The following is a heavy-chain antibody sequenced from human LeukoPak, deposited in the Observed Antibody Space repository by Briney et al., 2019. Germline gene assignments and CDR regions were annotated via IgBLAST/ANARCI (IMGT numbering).Heavy chain of an antibody. D-gene: IGHD3-9*01. V-gene: IGHV3-30*18. J-gene: IGHJ5*02. Sequence: PGGSLRLSCAASGFTFRSYGMHWVRQAPGKGLEWVAVISYDGSNKYYADSVKGRFTISRDNSKNTLYLQMNSLRAEDTAVYYCAKGPYFDWLFNWFDPWGQGTLVTVSS. CDR3: AKGPYFDWLFNWFDP. CDR2: ISYDGSNK. CDR1: GFTFRSYG.